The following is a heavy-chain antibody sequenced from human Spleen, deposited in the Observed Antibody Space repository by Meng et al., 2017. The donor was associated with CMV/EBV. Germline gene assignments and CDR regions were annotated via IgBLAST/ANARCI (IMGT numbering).Heavy chain of an antibody. Sequence: GESLKISCAASGFTVGSSYMTWVRQAPGKGLEWVSVIYSGGTTFYTDSVKGRFTISSDNSKNTLYLQMSSLRSEDSAVYYCARQEYGFDIWGQGTMVTVSS. CDR1: GFTVGSSY. CDR2: IYSGGTT. CDR3: ARQEYGFDI. J-gene: IGHJ3*02. V-gene: IGHV3-53*05.